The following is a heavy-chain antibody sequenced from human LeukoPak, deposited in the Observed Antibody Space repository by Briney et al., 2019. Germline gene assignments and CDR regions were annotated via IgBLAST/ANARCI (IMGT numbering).Heavy chain of an antibody. CDR2: IIPIFGTA. Sequence: SVKVSCKASGGTFSSYAISWVRQAPGRGLEWMGGIIPIFGTANYAQKFQGRVTITADESTSTAYMELSSLRSEDTAVYYCARALEYCSGGSCLYNWGQGTLVTVSS. CDR3: ARALEYCSGGSCLYN. J-gene: IGHJ4*02. V-gene: IGHV1-69*01. CDR1: GGTFSSYA. D-gene: IGHD2-15*01.